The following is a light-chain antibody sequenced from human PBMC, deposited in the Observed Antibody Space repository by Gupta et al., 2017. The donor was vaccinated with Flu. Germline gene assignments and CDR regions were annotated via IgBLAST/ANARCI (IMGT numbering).Light chain of an antibody. V-gene: IGKV1-5*03. CDR1: QSITGW. CDR3: QKYKRYTGT. Sequence: PHPRSAPVGDRVTITCPASQSITGWLAWYQQRQGKAPKLLIYKTSNLGGGVPSSFSGGGSGTEFTLTLNSLQPDEFATHYCQKYKRYTGTFGQGTKVEIK. CDR2: KTS. J-gene: IGKJ1*01.